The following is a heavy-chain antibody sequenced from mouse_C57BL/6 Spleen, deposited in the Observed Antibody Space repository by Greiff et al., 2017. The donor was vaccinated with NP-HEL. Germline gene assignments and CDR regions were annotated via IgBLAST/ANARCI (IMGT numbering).Heavy chain of an antibody. CDR2: ISNGGGST. Sequence: EVKLVESGGGLVQPGGSLKLSCAASGFTFSDYYMYWVRQTPEKRLEWVAYISNGGGSTYYPDTVKGRFTISRDNAKNTLYLQMSRLKSEDTAMYYCARWDYYGSSYGFAYWGQGTLVTVSA. D-gene: IGHD1-1*01. CDR1: GFTFSDYY. V-gene: IGHV5-12*01. J-gene: IGHJ3*01. CDR3: ARWDYYGSSYGFAY.